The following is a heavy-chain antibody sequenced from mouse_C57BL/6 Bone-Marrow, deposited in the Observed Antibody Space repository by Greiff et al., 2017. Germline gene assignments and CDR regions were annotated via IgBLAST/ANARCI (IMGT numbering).Heavy chain of an antibody. CDR3: AREGRDYGNYLWYVDY. D-gene: IGHD2-1*01. CDR2: INPNNGGT. J-gene: IGHJ2*01. Sequence: EVQLQQSGPELVKPGASVKISCKASGYTFTDYYMNWVKQSHGKSLEWIGDINPNNGGTSYNQKFKGKATLTVDKSSSTAYMELRSLTSEDSAVYYCAREGRDYGNYLWYVDYWGQGTTLTVSS. V-gene: IGHV1-26*01. CDR1: GYTFTDYY.